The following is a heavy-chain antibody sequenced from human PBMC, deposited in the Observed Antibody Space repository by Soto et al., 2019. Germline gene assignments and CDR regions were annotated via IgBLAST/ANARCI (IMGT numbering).Heavy chain of an antibody. CDR2: IIPIFGTA. J-gene: IGHJ3*02. CDR1: GGTFSSYA. CDR3: ARDIGCSGGSCYPHDAFDI. V-gene: IGHV1-69*13. D-gene: IGHD2-15*01. Sequence: SVKVSCKASGGTFSSYAISWVRQAPGQGLEWMGGIIPIFGTANYAQKFQGRVAITADESTSTAYMELSSLRSEDTAVYYCARDIGCSGGSCYPHDAFDIWGQGTMVTGSS.